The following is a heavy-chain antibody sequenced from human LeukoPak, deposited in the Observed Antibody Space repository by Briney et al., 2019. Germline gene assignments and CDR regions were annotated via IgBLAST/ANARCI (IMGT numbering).Heavy chain of an antibody. D-gene: IGHD1-14*01. CDR3: ARGFTRNAFDL. J-gene: IGHJ3*01. Sequence: AASVKVSCKASGYTFTSYDINWVRQATGQGLELMGWMNPNSGNTGYAQKFHVRVTMTMNTSISTAYMELSSLRSEDAAVYYCARGFTRNAFDLWGEGPMVTVSS. V-gene: IGHV1-8*01. CDR2: MNPNSGNT. CDR1: GYTFTSYD.